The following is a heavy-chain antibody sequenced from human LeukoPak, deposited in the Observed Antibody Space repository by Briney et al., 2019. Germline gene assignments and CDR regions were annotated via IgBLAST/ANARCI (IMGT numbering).Heavy chain of an antibody. CDR2: IIPIYGRA. Sequence: GASVKVSCKACGGTFSSYDFTFTSYAISWVRQAPGQGLEWMGGIIPIYGRANYAQKFQGRVTMTADESTRTVTMQLSSLRSEDTAVYYCAGFFYDNSNDAFDIWGQGTVVTVS. J-gene: IGHJ3*02. V-gene: IGHV1-69*13. CDR3: AGFFYDNSNDAFDI. CDR1: GGTFSSYDFTFTSYA. D-gene: IGHD3-22*01.